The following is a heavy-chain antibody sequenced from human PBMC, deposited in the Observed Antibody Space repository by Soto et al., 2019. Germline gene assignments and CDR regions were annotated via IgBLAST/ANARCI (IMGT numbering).Heavy chain of an antibody. CDR2: ISAYNGHT. J-gene: IGHJ5*02. Sequence: GASVKVSCKASGYTFNRYGISWVLQAPGQGLEWMGWISAYNGHTNYAQKVQGRVTMTTDTSTSTAYMELTSLRSDDTAVYYCARSYCSTSTCYSYWFDPWGQGTLVTVS. D-gene: IGHD2-2*02. V-gene: IGHV1-18*04. CDR3: ARSYCSTSTCYSYWFDP. CDR1: GYTFNRYG.